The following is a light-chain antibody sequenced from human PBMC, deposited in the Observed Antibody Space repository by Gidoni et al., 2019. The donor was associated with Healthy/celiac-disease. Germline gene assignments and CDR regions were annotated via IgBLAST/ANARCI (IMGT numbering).Light chain of an antibody. CDR2: DAS. CDR3: QQRSNWPPIT. J-gene: IGKJ5*01. Sequence: EIVLTQSPATLSLFPGERATLSCRASQSVSSYLSWYRQKPGQAPRLLIYDASNRATGIPARFSGSGSGTYFTLTISSLEPEDFAVYYCQQRSNWPPITFGQGTRLEIK. CDR1: QSVSSY. V-gene: IGKV3-11*01.